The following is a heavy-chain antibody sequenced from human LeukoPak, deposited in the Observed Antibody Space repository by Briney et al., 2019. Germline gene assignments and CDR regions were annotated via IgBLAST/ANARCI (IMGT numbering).Heavy chain of an antibody. CDR3: ARGARWLRGMGD. D-gene: IGHD5-12*01. J-gene: IGHJ4*02. V-gene: IGHV4-39*01. Sequence: SETLSLTCTVSGVSISSSNSYWGWIRQPPGKGLEWIGSIYYSGNTYYNASVKSRVTISIDSSKNQFSLKLSSVTAADTAVYYCARGARWLRGMGDWGQGTLVTVSS. CDR2: IYYSGNT. CDR1: GVSISSSNSY.